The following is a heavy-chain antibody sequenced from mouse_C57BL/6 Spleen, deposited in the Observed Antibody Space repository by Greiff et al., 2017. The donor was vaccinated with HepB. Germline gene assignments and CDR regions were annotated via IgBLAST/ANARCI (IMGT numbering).Heavy chain of an antibody. CDR1: GYTFTSYW. CDR3: ARITTVVRSEYFDV. CDR2: IDPSDSYT. J-gene: IGHJ1*03. V-gene: IGHV1-69*01. Sequence: QVQLQQPGAELVMPGASVKLSCKASGYTFTSYWMHWVKQRPGQGLEWIGEIDPSDSYTNYNQEFKGKSTLTVDKSSSTAYMQLSSLTSEDSAVYYCARITTVVRSEYFDVWGTGTTVTVPS. D-gene: IGHD1-1*01.